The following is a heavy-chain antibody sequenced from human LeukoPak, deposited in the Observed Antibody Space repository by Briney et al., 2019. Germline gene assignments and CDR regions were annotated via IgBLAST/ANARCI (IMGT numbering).Heavy chain of an antibody. D-gene: IGHD1-1*01. Sequence: PGGSLRLSCAVSGFTFRTYWMHWVRQVPGEGLVWVSRINEDGGITNYADSVKGRFSISRDNAKNTLYLQMNSLRAEDTAVYYCARGPLTGTRPPFDYWGQGTLVTVSS. J-gene: IGHJ4*02. CDR3: ARGPLTGTRPPFDY. V-gene: IGHV3-74*01. CDR1: GFTFRTYW. CDR2: INEDGGIT.